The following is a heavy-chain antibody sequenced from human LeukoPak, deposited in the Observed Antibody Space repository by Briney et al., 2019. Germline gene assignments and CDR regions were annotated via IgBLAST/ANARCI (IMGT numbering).Heavy chain of an antibody. CDR1: GYTFTSYA. CDR3: ARVPPSYSGSYYFDC. J-gene: IGHJ4*02. D-gene: IGHD1-26*01. V-gene: IGHV1-3*03. CDR2: INAGNGNT. Sequence: ASVKVSCKASGYTFTSYAMHWVRQAPGQRLEWMGWINAGNGNTKYSQEFQGRVTITRDTSASTAYMELSSLRSEDMAVYYCARVPPSYSGSYYFDCWGQGTLVTVSS.